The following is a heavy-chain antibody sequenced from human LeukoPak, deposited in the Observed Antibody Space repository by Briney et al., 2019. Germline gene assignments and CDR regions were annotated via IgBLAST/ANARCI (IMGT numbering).Heavy chain of an antibody. CDR2: ITTSGATT. V-gene: IGHV3-23*01. J-gene: IGHJ4*02. CDR1: GFTFSSYG. D-gene: IGHD3-22*01. Sequence: AGGSLRLSCAASGFTFSSYGMCWVRQAPGKGLEWVSFITTSGATTSYADSVKGRFTISRDNPRNTLYMQMNSLRDEDTALYYCAIMHGYYDGSGYWVQWGQGTLVTVS. CDR3: AIMHGYYDGSGYWVQ.